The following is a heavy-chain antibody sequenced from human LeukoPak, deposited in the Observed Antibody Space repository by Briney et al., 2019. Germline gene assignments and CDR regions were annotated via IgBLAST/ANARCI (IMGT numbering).Heavy chain of an antibody. D-gene: IGHD2-8*01. CDR3: TTVTDGGSDF. Sequence: GGSLRLSCAASGFTFSNAWMSGVRQAPGKGLEWVGRIISKINDGTADYATPVKGRFTISRDDLKNTLHMQMNSLKTEDTAVYYCTTVTDGGSDFWGQGTLVTVSS. J-gene: IGHJ4*02. V-gene: IGHV3-15*01. CDR2: IISKINDGTA. CDR1: GFTFSNAW.